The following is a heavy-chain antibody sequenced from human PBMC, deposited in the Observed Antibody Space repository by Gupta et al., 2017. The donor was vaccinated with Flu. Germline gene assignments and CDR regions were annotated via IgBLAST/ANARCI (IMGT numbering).Heavy chain of an antibody. CDR1: GGSIHDYF. CDR3: ASTILGATGDDYYYYDVDV. Sequence: QVQLQESGPGLVKPSGTLSLTCTVSGGSIHDYFWSWIRQPPGTGLEWIGHIYYTGNTRYNPSLKSRVNISVDTSKKQVSLKLTPVTAADTAVYYCASTILGATGDDYYYYDVDVWGTGTTVTVSS. CDR2: IYYTGNT. D-gene: IGHD1-26*01. J-gene: IGHJ6*03. V-gene: IGHV4-59*01.